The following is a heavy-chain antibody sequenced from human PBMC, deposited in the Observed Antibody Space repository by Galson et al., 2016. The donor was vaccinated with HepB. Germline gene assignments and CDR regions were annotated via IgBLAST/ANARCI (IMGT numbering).Heavy chain of an antibody. CDR2: INDDGSTT. CDR1: GFTFNRYW. V-gene: IGHV3-74*01. Sequence: SLRLSCAASGFTFNRYWMHWVRQAPGRGLVWVSHINDDGSTTSYADSVKGRFTISRDNAKNTLYLQMNSLRAEDTAVYYCARDPRIAVRPADLWGQGTLVTVSS. CDR3: ARDPRIAVRPADL. D-gene: IGHD6-6*01. J-gene: IGHJ5*02.